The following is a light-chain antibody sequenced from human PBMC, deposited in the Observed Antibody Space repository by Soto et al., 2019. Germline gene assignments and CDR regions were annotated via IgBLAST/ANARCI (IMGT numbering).Light chain of an antibody. CDR3: QQYNSYSPWT. Sequence: DIQMTQSPSTLSSSLGDRVTITCLASQSISSWLAWYQQKPGKAPKLLIYKASSLESGVPSRFSGSGSGTEFTLTISSLQPDDFATYYCQQYNSYSPWTFGQGTKVDIK. CDR1: QSISSW. V-gene: IGKV1-5*03. CDR2: KAS. J-gene: IGKJ1*01.